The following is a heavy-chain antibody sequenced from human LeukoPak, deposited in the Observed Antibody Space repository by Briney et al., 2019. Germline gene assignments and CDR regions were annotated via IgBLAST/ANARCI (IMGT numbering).Heavy chain of an antibody. Sequence: SSGTLSLTCTVSGVSISSYYWSWIRQPPGKGLEWIGYIYYIGSTNYSPSLKSRVTISLETSKNQFSLKLSSVTAADTAVYYCARVPCSGDRCNAMDVWGQGTTVIVSS. CDR2: IYYIGST. CDR1: GVSISSYY. V-gene: IGHV4-59*01. J-gene: IGHJ6*02. CDR3: ARVPCSGDRCNAMDV. D-gene: IGHD2-15*01.